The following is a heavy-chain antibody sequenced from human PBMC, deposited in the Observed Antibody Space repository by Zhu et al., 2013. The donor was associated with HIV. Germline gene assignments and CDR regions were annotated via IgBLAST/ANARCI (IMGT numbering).Heavy chain of an antibody. J-gene: IGHJ5*02. CDR2: IGGSGDGT. D-gene: IGHD3-3*02. CDR3: ARDPSIAFGWFDP. V-gene: IGHV3-23*01. CDR1: GFTFSTYA. Sequence: EVQLLESGGGLVQPGGSLRLSCAASGFTFSTYAMTWVRQAPGKGLDWVSTIGGSGDGTYYADSVKGRFTVSRDISKNTLYLQMNSLRAEDTAVYYCARDPSIAFGWFDPWGQGTLVTVSS.